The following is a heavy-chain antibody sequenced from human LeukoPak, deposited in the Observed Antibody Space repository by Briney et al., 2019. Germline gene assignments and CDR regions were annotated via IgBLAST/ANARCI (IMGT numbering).Heavy chain of an antibody. J-gene: IGHJ3*02. CDR3: ARPGMAAAGTAFDI. D-gene: IGHD6-13*01. CDR1: GFTVGSNY. Sequence: GGSLRLSCAASGFTVGSNYMSWVRQAPGKGPEWVSAIYSGGSTYYADSVKGRFTISRDNSKNTLYLQMNSLRAEDTAVYYCARPGMAAAGTAFDIWGQGTMVTVSS. V-gene: IGHV3-66*04. CDR2: IYSGGST.